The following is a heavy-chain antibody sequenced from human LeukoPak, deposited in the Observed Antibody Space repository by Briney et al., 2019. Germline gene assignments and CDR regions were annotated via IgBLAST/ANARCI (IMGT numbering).Heavy chain of an antibody. Sequence: GGSLRLSCAASGFTFSSYSMNWVRQAPGKGLEWVSSISSSSSYIYYADSVKGRFTISRDNAKNSLYLQMNSLRAEDAAVYYCAREGVRSTYYFDYWGQGTLVTVSS. CDR2: ISSSSSYI. J-gene: IGHJ4*02. CDR3: AREGVRSTYYFDY. V-gene: IGHV3-21*01. CDR1: GFTFSSYS.